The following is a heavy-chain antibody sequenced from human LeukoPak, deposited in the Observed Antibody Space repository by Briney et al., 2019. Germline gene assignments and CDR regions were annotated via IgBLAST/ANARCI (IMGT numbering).Heavy chain of an antibody. D-gene: IGHD6-6*01. J-gene: IGHJ4*02. Sequence: PGGSLRLSCAASGFTFSSYSMNWVRQAPGKGLEWVSYISSSSSTIYQADSVKGRFTISRDNAKNSLYLQMDSLRAEDTAVYYCARDDPSMIAALHYWGQGTLVTVSS. CDR1: GFTFSSYS. V-gene: IGHV3-48*01. CDR3: ARDDPSMIAALHY. CDR2: ISSSSSTI.